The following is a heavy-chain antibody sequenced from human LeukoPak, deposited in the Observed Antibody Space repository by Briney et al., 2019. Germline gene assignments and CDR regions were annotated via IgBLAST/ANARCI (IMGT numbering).Heavy chain of an antibody. V-gene: IGHV3-21*01. CDR1: GFTFSSYS. CDR3: AREVGGLWVDDY. D-gene: IGHD3-16*01. J-gene: IGHJ4*02. CDR2: ISSSSSYI. Sequence: GGSLRLSCAASGFTFSSYSMNWVRQAPGKGLEWVSSISSSSSYIYYADSVKGRFTISRDNAKNSLYLQMNSLRAEDTAVYYCAREVGGLWVDDYWGQGTLVTVSS.